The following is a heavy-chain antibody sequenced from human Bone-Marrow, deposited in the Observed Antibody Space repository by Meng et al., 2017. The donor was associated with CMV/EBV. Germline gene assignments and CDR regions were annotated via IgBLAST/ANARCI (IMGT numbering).Heavy chain of an antibody. CDR2: INHSGST. D-gene: IGHD3-22*01. Sequence: GSLRLSCTVSGGSISSYYWSWIRQPPGKGLEWIGEINHSGSTNYNPSLKSRVTISVDTSKNQFSLKLSSVTAADTAVYYCARDKGPYDSSGTFDYWGQGTLVTVSS. J-gene: IGHJ4*02. CDR3: ARDKGPYDSSGTFDY. V-gene: IGHV4-34*01. CDR1: GGSISSYY.